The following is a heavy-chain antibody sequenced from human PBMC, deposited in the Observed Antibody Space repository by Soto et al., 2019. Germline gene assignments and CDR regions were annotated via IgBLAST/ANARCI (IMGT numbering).Heavy chain of an antibody. J-gene: IGHJ4*02. CDR3: AKDEDYYDSSGYYLPPYYFDY. CDR1: GFTFSSYA. Sequence: EVQLLESGGGLVQPGGSLRLSCAASGFTFSSYAMSWVRQAPGKGLAWVSAISGSGGSTYYADSVKGRFTISRDNSKNTLYLQMNSLRAEDTAVYYCAKDEDYYDSSGYYLPPYYFDYWGQGTLVTVSS. D-gene: IGHD3-22*01. CDR2: ISGSGGST. V-gene: IGHV3-23*01.